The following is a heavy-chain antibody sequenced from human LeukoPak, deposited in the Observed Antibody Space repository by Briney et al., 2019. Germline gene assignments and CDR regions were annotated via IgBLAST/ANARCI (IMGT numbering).Heavy chain of an antibody. CDR2: ISSSSSYI. CDR3: ARNLNSWFDP. D-gene: IGHD3-9*01. CDR1: GFTFSSYN. V-gene: IGHV3-21*01. J-gene: IGHJ5*02. Sequence: PGGPLRLSCAASGFTFSSYNMNWVRQAPGKGLEWVSSISSSSSYIYYADSLKGRFTISRDNAKNSLFLQMNSLRAEDTAVYYCARNLNSWFDPWGQGTLVTVSS.